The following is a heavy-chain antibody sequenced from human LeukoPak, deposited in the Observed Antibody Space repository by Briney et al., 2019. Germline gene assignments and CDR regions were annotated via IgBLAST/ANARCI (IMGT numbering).Heavy chain of an antibody. D-gene: IGHD2-21*02. CDR1: GGTFSSYA. J-gene: IGHJ4*02. Sequence: GASVKVSCKASGGTFSSYAISWVRQAPGQGLEWMGGIIPIFGTANYAQKFQGRVTMTEDTSTDTAYMELSSLRSEDTAVYYCATIQNRLPDFDYWGQGTLVTVSS. CDR3: ATIQNRLPDFDY. V-gene: IGHV1-69*06. CDR2: IIPIFGTA.